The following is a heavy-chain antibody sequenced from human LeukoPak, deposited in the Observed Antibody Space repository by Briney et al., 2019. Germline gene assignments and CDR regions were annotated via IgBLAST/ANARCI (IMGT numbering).Heavy chain of an antibody. Sequence: SETLSLTCSVSGGSTTTNEYYWGWIRQPPGKGLEWVGRVVFSGATYYNPSLKSRVTISVDTSKNQFSLKVLSVIAADTAVYSCARGFKLLEYWGQGILVTVSS. CDR1: GGSTTTNEYY. J-gene: IGHJ4*02. CDR2: VVFSGAT. CDR3: ARGFKLLEY. V-gene: IGHV4-39*07.